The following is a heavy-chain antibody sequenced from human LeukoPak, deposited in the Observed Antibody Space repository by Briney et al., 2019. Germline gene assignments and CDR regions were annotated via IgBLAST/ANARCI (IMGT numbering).Heavy chain of an antibody. CDR3: ARAPPDLFWSGYYTSMDV. D-gene: IGHD3-3*01. J-gene: IGHJ6*02. CDR1: GFTVSSNY. V-gene: IGHV3-53*01. Sequence: PGGSLRLSCAASGFTVSSNYMTWVRQAPGKGLEWVSVIYSGGSTYYADSVKGRFTISRDNSRNTLYLQMSSLRAEDTAVYYCARAPPDLFWSGYYTSMDVWGQGTTVTVSS. CDR2: IYSGGST.